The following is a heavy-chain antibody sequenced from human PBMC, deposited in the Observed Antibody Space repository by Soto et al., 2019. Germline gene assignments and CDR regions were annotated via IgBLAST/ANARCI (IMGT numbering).Heavy chain of an antibody. CDR2: ISSSSSYI. J-gene: IGHJ6*02. D-gene: IGHD5-18*01. Sequence: GGSLRLSCAASGFTFSGYSMNWVRQAPGKGLEWVSSISSSSSYIYYADSVKGRFTISRDNAKDSLYLQMNSLRAEDTAVYYCARRIGYGYHSYGMDVWGQGTTVTVSS. CDR1: GFTFSGYS. CDR3: ARRIGYGYHSYGMDV. V-gene: IGHV3-21*01.